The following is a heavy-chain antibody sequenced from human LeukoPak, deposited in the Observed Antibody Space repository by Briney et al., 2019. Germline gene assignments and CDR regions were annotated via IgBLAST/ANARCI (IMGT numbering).Heavy chain of an antibody. V-gene: IGHV3-21*01. J-gene: IGHJ3*02. CDR3: ARGGLSMQRRDLFDI. CDR1: GFTFSSYS. CDR2: ISASPYI. D-gene: IGHD2/OR15-2a*01. Sequence: GGSLRLSCAASGFTFSSYSVNWARQAPGKGLEWVSSISASPYIYYADSVKDRFTISRDDSKNSLYLQMNSLRSEDTAVYYCARGGLSMQRRDLFDIWGQGTLVTVSS.